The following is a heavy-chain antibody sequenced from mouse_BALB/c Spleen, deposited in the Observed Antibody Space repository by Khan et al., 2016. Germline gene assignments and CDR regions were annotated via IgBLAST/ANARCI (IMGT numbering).Heavy chain of an antibody. CDR2: IDPANGNT. D-gene: IGHD2-4*01. V-gene: IGHV14-3*02. J-gene: IGHJ3*01. CDR1: GFNIKDTY. CDR3: ARSPYDYDVGFAY. Sequence: EVQLQESGAELVKPGASVKLSCTASGFNIKDTYMHWVKQRPEQGLEWIGRIDPANGNTKYDPKFQGKATITADPSSTTAYLQFSSLTSEDTAVYYCARSPYDYDVGFAYWGQGTLVTVSA.